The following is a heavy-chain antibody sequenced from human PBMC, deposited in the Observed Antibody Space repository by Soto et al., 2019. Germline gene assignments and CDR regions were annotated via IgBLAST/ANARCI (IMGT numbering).Heavy chain of an antibody. D-gene: IGHD6-6*01. Sequence: GGSLRLSCAASGFTLDDYTMHWFRQAPGKGLEWVSLISWDGGSTYYADSVKGRFTISRDNSKNSLYLQMNSLRTEDTALYYCAKGFEYSSSSGLDVWGQGTTVTVSS. J-gene: IGHJ6*02. CDR2: ISWDGGST. V-gene: IGHV3-43*01. CDR3: AKGFEYSSSSGLDV. CDR1: GFTLDDYT.